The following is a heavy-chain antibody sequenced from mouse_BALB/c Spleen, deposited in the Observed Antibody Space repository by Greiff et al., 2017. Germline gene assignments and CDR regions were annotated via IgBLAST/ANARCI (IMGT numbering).Heavy chain of an antibody. CDR2: ISSGGSYT. CDR3: AIPLSFDY. CDR1: GFTFSSYA. Sequence: EVHLVESGGGLVQPGGSLKLSCAASGFTFSSYAMSWVRQTPEKRLEWVATISSGGSYTYYPDSVKGRFTISRDNAKNTLYLQMSSLRSEDTAMYYCAIPLSFDYWGQGTTLTVSS. V-gene: IGHV5-9-3*01. J-gene: IGHJ2*01.